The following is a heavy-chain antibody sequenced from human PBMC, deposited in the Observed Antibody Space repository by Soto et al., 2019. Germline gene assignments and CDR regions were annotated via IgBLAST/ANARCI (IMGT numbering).Heavy chain of an antibody. CDR2: INPIFGTA. Sequence: QVQLVQSGAEVKKPGASVKVSCKAAGYTFTGYYMHWVRQAPGQGLEWMGWINPIFGTANYAQKFQGRVTITADKSTSTAYMELSSLRSEDTAVYYCAREDIAAGPGDYWGQGTLVTVSS. CDR3: AREDIAAGPGDY. J-gene: IGHJ4*02. V-gene: IGHV1-69*06. CDR1: GYTFTGYY. D-gene: IGHD6-6*01.